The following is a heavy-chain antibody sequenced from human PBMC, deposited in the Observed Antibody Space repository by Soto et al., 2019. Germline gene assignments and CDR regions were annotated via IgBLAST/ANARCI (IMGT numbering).Heavy chain of an antibody. CDR1: GFTFSSYA. J-gene: IGHJ4*02. CDR3: ARSGQQPLDY. CDR2: ISYDGSNK. V-gene: IGHV3-30-3*01. D-gene: IGHD6-13*01. Sequence: TGGSLRLSCAASGFTFSSYAMHGVRQAPGKGLEWVAVISYDGSNKYYADSVKGRFTISRDNSKNTLYLQMNSLRAEDTAVYYCARSGQQPLDYWGQGTLVTVSS.